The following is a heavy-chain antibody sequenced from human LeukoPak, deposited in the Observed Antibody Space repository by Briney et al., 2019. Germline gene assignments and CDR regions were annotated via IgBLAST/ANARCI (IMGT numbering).Heavy chain of an antibody. V-gene: IGHV4-59*01. CDR1: GVSISNYY. J-gene: IGHJ6*03. Sequence: SETLSLTCTVSGVSISNYYWSWIRQPPGKGLEWIGYIHYSGSTSYNPSLKSRVTISVDTSKKQFSLKLSSVTAADTAVYYCARVEEGYGSGRRENYFYYYMDVWGKGTTVTISS. CDR2: IHYSGST. CDR3: ARVEEGYGSGRRENYFYYYMDV. D-gene: IGHD3-10*01.